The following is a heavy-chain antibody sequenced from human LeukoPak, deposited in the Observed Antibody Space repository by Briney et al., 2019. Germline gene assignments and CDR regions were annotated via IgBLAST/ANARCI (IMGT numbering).Heavy chain of an antibody. D-gene: IGHD3-9*01. CDR2: ISYDGTTK. J-gene: IGHJ4*02. CDR3: ARGIVEDFDWFCIGH. V-gene: IGHV3-30*04. Sequence: GGSLRRSCAASGFTFGTYAMHWVRQAPGKGLEWVADISYDGTTKYYADSVKGRFTISRDNSRNTLYLQMNSLRTEDTAVYYCARGIVEDFDWFCIGHWGQGTLVTVSS. CDR1: GFTFGTYA.